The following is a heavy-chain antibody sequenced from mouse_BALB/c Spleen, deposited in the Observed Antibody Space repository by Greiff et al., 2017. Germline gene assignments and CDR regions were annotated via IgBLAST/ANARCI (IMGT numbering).Heavy chain of an antibody. J-gene: IGHJ2*01. V-gene: IGHV14-3*02. CDR1: GFNIKDTY. Sequence: EVQLQQSGAELVKPGTSVKLSCTASGFNIKDTYIHWVKQRPEQGLEWIGRIDPANDNTKYDPKFQGKATITADTSSNTACLQLSSLTSEDTAVYYCSREGDPHWGQGTTLTVSS. CDR2: IDPANDNT. CDR3: SREGDPH.